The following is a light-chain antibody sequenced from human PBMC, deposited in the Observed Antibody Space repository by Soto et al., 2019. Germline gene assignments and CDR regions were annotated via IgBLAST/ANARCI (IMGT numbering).Light chain of an antibody. V-gene: IGLV1-40*01. CDR1: SSNIGAGYD. CDR3: QSYDSSLSGYVV. Sequence: QSVLTQPPSVSGAPGQRVTISCTGSSSNIGAGYDVHWYQQLPGTAPKLLIYGNSNRPSGVPDRFSGSKSGTSASLAITGLQAEDEADYYCQSYDSSLSGYVVVGGGTSSPS. J-gene: IGLJ2*01. CDR2: GNS.